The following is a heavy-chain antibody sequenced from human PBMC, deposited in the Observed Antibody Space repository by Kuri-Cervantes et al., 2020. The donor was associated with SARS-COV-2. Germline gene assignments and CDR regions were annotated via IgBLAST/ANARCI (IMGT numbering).Heavy chain of an antibody. D-gene: IGHD2-2*02. CDR3: ARREGIVVVPAAIDAFDI. J-gene: IGHJ3*02. Sequence: ASVKVSCKASGYTFTGYYMHWVRQAPGQGLEWMGWINPNSGGTNYAQKFQGRVTMTRDTSISTAYMELSRLRSDDTAVYYCARREGIVVVPAAIDAFDIWGQGTMVTVSS. CDR2: INPNSGGT. V-gene: IGHV1-2*02. CDR1: GYTFTGYY.